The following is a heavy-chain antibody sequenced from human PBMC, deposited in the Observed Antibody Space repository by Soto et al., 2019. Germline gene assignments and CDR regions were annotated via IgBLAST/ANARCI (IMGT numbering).Heavy chain of an antibody. Sequence: QVQLQESGPGLVKPSQTLSLTCTVSGGSISSGGYYWSWIRQHPGKGLEWIGYIYYSGSTYYNPSLKSRVTISVDTSKNQFSLKLSSVTAADTAVYYCARGGMDIVVVPAAMYYYYYMDVWGKGTTVTVSS. CDR2: IYYSGST. CDR1: GGSISSGGYY. CDR3: ARGGMDIVVVPAAMYYYYYMDV. V-gene: IGHV4-31*03. D-gene: IGHD2-2*03. J-gene: IGHJ6*03.